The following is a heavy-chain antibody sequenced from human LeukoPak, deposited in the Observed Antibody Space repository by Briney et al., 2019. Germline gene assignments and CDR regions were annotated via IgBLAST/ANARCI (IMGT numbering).Heavy chain of an antibody. CDR1: GYTFTSYD. CDR2: MNPNSGNT. D-gene: IGHD3-22*01. Sequence: GASVKVSCKASGYTFTSYDINWVRQATGQGLEWMGWMNPNSGNTGYAQKFQGRVTMTRNTSISTAYVELSSLRSEDTAVYYCARDYYYDSSGYYYGTAFDIWGQGTMVTVSS. J-gene: IGHJ3*02. V-gene: IGHV1-8*01. CDR3: ARDYYYDSSGYYYGTAFDI.